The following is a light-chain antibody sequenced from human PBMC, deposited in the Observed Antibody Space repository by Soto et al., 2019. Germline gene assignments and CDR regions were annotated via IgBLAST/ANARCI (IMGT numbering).Light chain of an antibody. J-gene: IGKJ1*01. CDR1: QSINRF. V-gene: IGKV1-39*01. CDR3: QQSYSSPQT. CDR2: AAS. Sequence: DIQMTQSPSSLSASVGDRVSITCRAGQSINRFLNWYQQKPGKPPKLLIYAASSLLSGVPSRFSGSGSGTDFTFTISSLQPEDFATYYCQQSYSSPQTFGQGTRVEIK.